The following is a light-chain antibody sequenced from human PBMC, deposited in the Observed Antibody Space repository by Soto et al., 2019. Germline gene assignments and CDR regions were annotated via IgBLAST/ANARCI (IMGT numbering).Light chain of an antibody. CDR3: QQYYSFPRT. J-gene: IGKJ1*01. CDR1: QDIAIY. V-gene: IGKV1-9*01. Sequence: DIQMTQSPASLSASVGDRVTITCRASQDIAIYLAWYQQKPGEAPKXXIYAASTLQSGVPSRFSGSGSGTDFTLTISCLQSEDFATYYCQQYYSFPRTFGQGTKVDIK. CDR2: AAS.